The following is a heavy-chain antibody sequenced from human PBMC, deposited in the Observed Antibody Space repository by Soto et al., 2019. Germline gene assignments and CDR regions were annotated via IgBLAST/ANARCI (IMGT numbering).Heavy chain of an antibody. CDR3: GRNPPAGKLDY. J-gene: IGHJ4*02. D-gene: IGHD6-13*01. CDR1: GGSISSYY. CDR2: IYTSGST. Sequence: SETLSLTCTVSGGSISSYYWSWIRQPAGKGLEWIGRIYTSGSTNSNPSLKSRVTMSVDTSKNQFSLKLSSVTAADRAVYYCGRNPPAGKLDYWGQGTLVTVSS. V-gene: IGHV4-4*07.